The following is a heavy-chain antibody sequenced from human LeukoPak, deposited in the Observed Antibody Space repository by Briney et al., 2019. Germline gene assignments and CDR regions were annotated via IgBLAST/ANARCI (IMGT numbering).Heavy chain of an antibody. CDR1: GGSISSSSYY. CDR3: ARQGAYYDYVWGVPHRWFDP. D-gene: IGHD3-16*01. V-gene: IGHV4-39*01. J-gene: IGHJ5*02. CDR2: IYYSGST. Sequence: SETLSLTCTVSGGSISSSSYYWGWIRQPPGKGLEWIGSIYYSGSTYYNPSLKSRVTISVDTSKNQFSLKLSSVTAADTAVYYCARQGAYYDYVWGVPHRWFDPWGQGTLVTVSS.